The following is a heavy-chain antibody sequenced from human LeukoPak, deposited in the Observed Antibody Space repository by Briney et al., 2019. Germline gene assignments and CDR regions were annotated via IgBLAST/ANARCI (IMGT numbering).Heavy chain of an antibody. CDR3: AKGAYNRNGWYGGGYYFDY. V-gene: IGHV3-23*01. CDR1: GFTFSSYA. Sequence: GGSLRLSCAASGFTFSSYAMSWVRQAPGKGLEWVSAISGSGGSTYYADSVKGRFTISRDNSKNTLYLQMNSLRAEDTAVYYCAKGAYNRNGWYGGGYYFDYWGQGTLVTVSS. D-gene: IGHD6-19*01. CDR2: ISGSGGST. J-gene: IGHJ4*02.